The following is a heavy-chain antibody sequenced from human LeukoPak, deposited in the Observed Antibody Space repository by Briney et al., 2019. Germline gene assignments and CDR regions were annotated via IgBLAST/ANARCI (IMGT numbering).Heavy chain of an antibody. V-gene: IGHV4-34*01. J-gene: IGHJ6*02. Sequence: KPSETLSLTCAVYGGSFSGYYWSWIRQPPGKGLEWIGEINHSGSTNYNPSLKSRVTISVDTSENQFSLKLSSATAADTAVYYCARLSSSSWYYYYYGMDVWGQGTTVTVSS. CDR3: ARLSSSSWYYYYYGMDV. CDR2: INHSGST. CDR1: GGSFSGYY. D-gene: IGHD6-13*01.